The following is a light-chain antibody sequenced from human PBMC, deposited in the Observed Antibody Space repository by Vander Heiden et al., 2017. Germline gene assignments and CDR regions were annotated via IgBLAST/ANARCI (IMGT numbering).Light chain of an antibody. V-gene: IGKV1-5*03. CDR1: QSISTW. Sequence: DIQLTQSPSTLSASIRDRVTITCRASQSISTWLAWYQQKPGKAPKLLIYKASSLESGVPSRFSGSGSGTEFTLTINSLQPDDFATYYCQQYDKYPRTFGQGTKVEVK. J-gene: IGKJ1*01. CDR2: KAS. CDR3: QQYDKYPRT.